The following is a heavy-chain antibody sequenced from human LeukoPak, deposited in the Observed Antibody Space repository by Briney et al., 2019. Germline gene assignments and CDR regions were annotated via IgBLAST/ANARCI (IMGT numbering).Heavy chain of an antibody. CDR3: AGLRDVVVPADNYYYYGMDV. J-gene: IGHJ6*02. CDR1: GFTFGSYA. V-gene: IGHV3-23*01. CDR2: ISGSGGST. D-gene: IGHD2-2*01. Sequence: PGGSLRLSCAASGFTFGSYAMSWVRQAPGKGLEWVSAISGSGGSTYYADSVKGRFTISRDNSKNTLYLQMNSLRAEDTAVYYCAGLRDVVVPADNYYYYGMDVWGQGTTVTVSS.